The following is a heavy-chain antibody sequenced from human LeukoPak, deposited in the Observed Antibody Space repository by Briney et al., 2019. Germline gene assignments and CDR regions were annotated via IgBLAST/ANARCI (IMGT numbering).Heavy chain of an antibody. CDR1: GYSFTSYW. J-gene: IGHJ3*02. CDR3: ARLSFAVAGTGGSVRAFDI. D-gene: IGHD6-19*01. V-gene: IGHV5-51*01. Sequence: GESLKISCKGSGYSFTSYWIGWVRQMPGKGLEWMGIICPGDSDTRYSPSFQGQVTISADKSISTAYLQWSSLKASDTAMYYCARLSFAVAGTGGSVRAFDIWGQGTMVTVSS. CDR2: ICPGDSDT.